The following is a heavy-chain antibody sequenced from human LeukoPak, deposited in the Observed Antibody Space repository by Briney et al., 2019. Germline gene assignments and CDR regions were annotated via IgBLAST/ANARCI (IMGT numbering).Heavy chain of an antibody. D-gene: IGHD5-12*01. CDR3: ATGPGLYRYSGMYLLFDY. CDR2: FDPEDGET. Sequence: ASVKVSCKVSGYTLTELSMHWVRQAPGKGLEWMGGFDPEDGETIYAQKSQGRVTMTEDTSTDTAYMELSSLRSEDTAVYYCATGPGLYRYSGMYLLFDYWGQGTLVTVFS. V-gene: IGHV1-24*01. J-gene: IGHJ4*02. CDR1: GYTLTELS.